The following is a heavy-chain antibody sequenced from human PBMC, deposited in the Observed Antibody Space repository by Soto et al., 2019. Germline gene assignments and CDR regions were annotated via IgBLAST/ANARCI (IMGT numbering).Heavy chain of an antibody. CDR2: IIPIFGTA. V-gene: IGHV1-69*12. D-gene: IGHD3-16*01. CDR3: ATPPEGGTAYYCYGMDV. Sequence: QVQLVQSGAEVKKPGSSVKVSCKASGGTFSSYAISWVRQAPGQGLEWMGGIIPIFGTADYAQKFQDRVTITADESTSTAYMELSSLRSEDTAVYYCATPPEGGTAYYCYGMDVWGQGTTVTVSS. J-gene: IGHJ6*02. CDR1: GGTFSSYA.